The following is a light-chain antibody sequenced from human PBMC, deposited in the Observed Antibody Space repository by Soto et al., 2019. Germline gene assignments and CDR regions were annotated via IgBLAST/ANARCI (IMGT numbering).Light chain of an antibody. CDR1: QSVRNK. V-gene: IGKV3-15*01. CDR2: SAS. J-gene: IGKJ2*01. Sequence: EIVMTQSPATLSVSPGERATLSCRASQSVRNKLAWYQQKPGQAPRLLIFSASTRATGIPVRFSGSRSGTEFNLTISSLQSEDSPVYYCQQYTTWPPEDTFGQGTKLEIK. CDR3: QQYTTWPPEDT.